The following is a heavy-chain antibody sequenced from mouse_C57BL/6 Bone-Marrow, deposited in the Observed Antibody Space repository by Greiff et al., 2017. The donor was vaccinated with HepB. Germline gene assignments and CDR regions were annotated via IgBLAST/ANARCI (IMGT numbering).Heavy chain of an antibody. J-gene: IGHJ2*01. CDR3: TTFITTVVASYYFDY. V-gene: IGHV14-4*01. CDR1: GFNIKDDY. CDR2: IDPENGDT. Sequence: VQLKQSGAELVRPGASVKLSCTASGFNIKDDYMHWVKQRPEQGLEWIGWIDPENGDTEYASKFQGKATITADTSSNTAYLQLSSLTSEDTAVYYCTTFITTVVASYYFDYWGQGTTLTVSS. D-gene: IGHD1-1*01.